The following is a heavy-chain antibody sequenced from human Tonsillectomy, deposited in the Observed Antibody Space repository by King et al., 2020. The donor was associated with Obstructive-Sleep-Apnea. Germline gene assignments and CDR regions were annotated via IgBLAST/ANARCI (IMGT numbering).Heavy chain of an antibody. V-gene: IGHV4-34*01. Sequence: VQLPQWGAGLLKPSETLSLTCAVYGGSFSGYYWSWIRQPPGKGLELIGEINHSGSTNYNPSLKSRVTISVDTPKNQFSLKLSSVTAADTAVYYCAREGGGNYYFAYWGQGTLVTVSS. J-gene: IGHJ4*02. CDR3: AREGGGNYYFAY. CDR2: INHSGST. D-gene: IGHD4-23*01. CDR1: GGSFSGYY.